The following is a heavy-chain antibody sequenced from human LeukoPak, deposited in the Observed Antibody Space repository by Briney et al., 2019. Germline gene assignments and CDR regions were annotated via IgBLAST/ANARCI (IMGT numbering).Heavy chain of an antibody. D-gene: IGHD2-15*01. J-gene: IGHJ4*01. CDR3: ARVSFDSSGNKINFDY. Sequence: ASVKVSCKASRYTFNNFDINWVRQATGQGLEWMGWMHPISGNTGYAQKFQGRVTMTRNTSISTAYMELSSLRSEDTAVYYCARVSFDSSGNKINFDYWGHGTLVTVSS. CDR2: MHPISGNT. V-gene: IGHV1-8*01. CDR1: RYTFNNFD.